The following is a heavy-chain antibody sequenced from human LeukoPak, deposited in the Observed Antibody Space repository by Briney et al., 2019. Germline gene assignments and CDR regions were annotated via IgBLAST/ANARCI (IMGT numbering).Heavy chain of an antibody. CDR3: ARRGAVAGHFDY. V-gene: IGHV1-2*02. CDR2: INPNSGGT. CDR1: GYTFTGYY. J-gene: IGHJ4*02. Sequence: ASVKVSCKASGYTFTGYYMHWVRQAPGQGLEWVGWINPNSGGTNYAQKFQGRVTMTRDTSISTAYMELSRLRSDDTAVYYCARRGAVAGHFDYWGQGTLVTVSS. D-gene: IGHD6-19*01.